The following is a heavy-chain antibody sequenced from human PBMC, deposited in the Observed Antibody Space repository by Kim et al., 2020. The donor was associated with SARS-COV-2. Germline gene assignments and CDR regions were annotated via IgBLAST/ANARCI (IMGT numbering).Heavy chain of an antibody. CDR1: GFTFSSCS. V-gene: IGHV3-21*01. CDR3: ARELIRPAAAGKQGFDN. CDR2: ISSSSGYI. Sequence: GGSLRLSCAASGFTFSSCSMNWVRQAPGKGLEWVSSISSSSGYIYYADSVKGRFTISRDNAKNSLYLQMNSLRAEDTAVYYCARELIRPAAAGKQGFDNWGRGTLVTVSS. D-gene: IGHD6-13*01. J-gene: IGHJ4*02.